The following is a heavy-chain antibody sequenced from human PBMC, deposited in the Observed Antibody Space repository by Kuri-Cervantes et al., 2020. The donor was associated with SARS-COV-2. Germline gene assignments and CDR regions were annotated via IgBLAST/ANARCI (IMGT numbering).Heavy chain of an antibody. Sequence: ASVKVSCNASGYTFTSNFMHWVRQATGQGLEWMGVIDPIYGSTISAQKFQGRVTMTRYRSTSTVYMELSSLISEDTAVYYCARRSSDYYWEMDYWGQGTLVTVSS. CDR2: IDPIYGST. D-gene: IGHD3-22*01. J-gene: IGHJ4*02. CDR3: ARRSSDYYWEMDY. V-gene: IGHV1-46*01. CDR1: GYTFTSNF.